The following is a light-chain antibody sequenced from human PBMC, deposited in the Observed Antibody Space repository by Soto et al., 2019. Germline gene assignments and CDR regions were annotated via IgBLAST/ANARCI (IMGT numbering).Light chain of an antibody. V-gene: IGLV2-11*01. CDR3: CSYAGSYTFDV. CDR2: DVS. Sequence: SVLTQPRSVSGSPGQSVTISCTGTSSDVGGYNYVSWYQQHPGKAPKLMIYDVSKRLSGVPDRFSGSKSGNTASLTISGLQAEDEADYYCCSYAGSYTFDVFGTGTKAPS. J-gene: IGLJ1*01. CDR1: SSDVGGYNY.